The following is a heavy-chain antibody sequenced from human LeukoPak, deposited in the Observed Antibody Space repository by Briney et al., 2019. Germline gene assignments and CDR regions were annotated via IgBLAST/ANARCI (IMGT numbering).Heavy chain of an antibody. D-gene: IGHD6-19*01. CDR3: ARPVAGPTSEYFQH. V-gene: IGHV4-39*01. Sequence: SETLSLTCTVSGGSISSSSYYWGWIRQPPGKGLEWIGSIYYSGSTYYNPSLKSRVTISVGTSKNQFSLKLSSVTAADTAVYYCARPVAGPTSEYFQHWGQGTLVTVSS. CDR2: IYYSGST. CDR1: GGSISSSSYY. J-gene: IGHJ1*01.